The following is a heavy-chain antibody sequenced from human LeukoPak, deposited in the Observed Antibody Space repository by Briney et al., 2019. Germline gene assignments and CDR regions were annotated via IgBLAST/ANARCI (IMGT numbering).Heavy chain of an antibody. Sequence: GGSLRLSCAASGFTFSSYAMHWVRQAPGKGLEWVAVISYDGSNKYYADSVKGRFTISRDNSQNTLYLQMNSLRAEDTAVYYCARDPVPGYFDYWGQGTLVTVSS. J-gene: IGHJ4*02. CDR2: ISYDGSNK. CDR3: ARDPVPGYFDY. V-gene: IGHV3-30-3*01. CDR1: GFTFSSYA.